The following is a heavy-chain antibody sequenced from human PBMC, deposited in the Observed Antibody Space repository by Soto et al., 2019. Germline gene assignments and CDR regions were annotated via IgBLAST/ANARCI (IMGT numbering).Heavy chain of an antibody. Sequence: GGSLRLSCAASGFTFSDYYMSWIRQAPGKGLEWVSYISSSGSTVYYADSVKGRFTISRDNAKNSLYLQMSSLRAEDTAVYYCARDHGHGSSSPYNWFDPWGQGTLVTVSS. CDR1: GFTFSDYY. CDR3: ARDHGHGSSSPYNWFDP. J-gene: IGHJ5*02. D-gene: IGHD6-13*01. V-gene: IGHV3-11*01. CDR2: ISSSGSTV.